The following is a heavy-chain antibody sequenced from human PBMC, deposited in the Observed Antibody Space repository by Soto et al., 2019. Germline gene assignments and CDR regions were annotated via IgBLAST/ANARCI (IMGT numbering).Heavy chain of an antibody. CDR3: ARGPPYIIVPRTASGYPNMDV. J-gene: IGHJ6*03. V-gene: IGHV4-34*01. Sequence: PSETLSLTCAVYGGSFSGYYWSWIRQPPGKGLEWIGEINHSGSTNYNPSLKSRVTISVDTSKSQFSLKLSSVTAADTAVYYCARGPPYIIVPRTASGYPNMDVWGKGTTVTVSS. CDR2: INHSGST. CDR1: GGSFSGYY. D-gene: IGHD3-16*02.